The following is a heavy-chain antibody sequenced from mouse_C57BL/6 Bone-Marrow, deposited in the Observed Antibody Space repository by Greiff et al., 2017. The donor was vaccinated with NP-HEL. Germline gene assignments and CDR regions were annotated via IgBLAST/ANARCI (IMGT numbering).Heavy chain of an antibody. Sequence: EVQLQQSGPGLVKPSQSLSLTCSVTGYSITSGYYWNWIRQFPGNKLEWMGYISYDGSNNYNPSLKNRTSITRDTSKNQFFLKLNSVTTEDTATYYCATLYYGNYFDYWGQGTTLTVSS. CDR3: ATLYYGNYFDY. CDR2: ISYDGSN. V-gene: IGHV3-6*01. CDR1: GYSITSGYY. D-gene: IGHD2-1*01. J-gene: IGHJ2*01.